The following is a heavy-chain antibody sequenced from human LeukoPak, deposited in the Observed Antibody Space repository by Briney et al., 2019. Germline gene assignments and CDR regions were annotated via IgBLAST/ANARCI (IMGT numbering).Heavy chain of an antibody. V-gene: IGHV3-33*01. J-gene: IGHJ4*02. CDR2: IWYDGSNK. CDR1: GFTFSSYG. CDR3: ASDYGSGSSTPTMYLDY. D-gene: IGHD3-10*01. Sequence: GGSLRLSCAASGFTFSSYGMHWVRQAPGKGLEWVAVIWYDGSNKYYADSVKGRFTISRDNSKNTLYLQMNSLRAEDTAVYYCASDYGSGSSTPTMYLDYWGQGTLVTVS.